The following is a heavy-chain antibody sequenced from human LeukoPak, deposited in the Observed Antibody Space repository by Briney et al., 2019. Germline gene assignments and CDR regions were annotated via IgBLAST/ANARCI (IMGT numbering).Heavy chain of an antibody. Sequence: PGGSLRLSCAASGFTFSTYAMSWVRQAPGKGLEWVSGISGRGAGTYYADSMKGRFTISRDDSKNTLDLKMNSLRAEDTAIYYCAKAGSIKFDYWGQGTLVTVSS. CDR3: AKAGSIKFDY. J-gene: IGHJ4*02. D-gene: IGHD1-26*01. V-gene: IGHV3-23*01. CDR1: GFTFSTYA. CDR2: ISGRGAGT.